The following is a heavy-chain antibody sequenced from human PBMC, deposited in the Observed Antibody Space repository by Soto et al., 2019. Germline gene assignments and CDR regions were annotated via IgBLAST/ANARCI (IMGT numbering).Heavy chain of an antibody. D-gene: IGHD3-10*01. CDR2: ISSSSSYI. V-gene: IGHV3-21*01. CDR1: GFTFSSDS. CDR3: ARDLNYCSVSYRRYYYYCIHV. Sequence: GSPRMPCAASGFTFSSDSMSWVRKAPGTGLEWVSSISSSSSYIYYADSVKGRFTISRDNAKNSLYLQMNSLRAEDTAVYYCARDLNYCSVSYRRYYYYCIHVWCQGTTVTGSS. J-gene: IGHJ6*02.